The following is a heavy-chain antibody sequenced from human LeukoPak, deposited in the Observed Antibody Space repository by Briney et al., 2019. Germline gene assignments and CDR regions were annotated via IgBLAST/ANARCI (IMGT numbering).Heavy chain of an antibody. CDR2: ISSSGSTI. Sequence: GGSLRLSCAASGLTFSSYEMNWVRQAPGKGLEWVSYISSSGSTIYYADSVKGRFTISRDDAKNSLYLQMNSLRAEDTAVYYCAELGITMIGGVWGKGTTVTISS. CDR1: GLTFSSYE. V-gene: IGHV3-48*03. D-gene: IGHD3-10*02. CDR3: AELGITMIGGV. J-gene: IGHJ6*04.